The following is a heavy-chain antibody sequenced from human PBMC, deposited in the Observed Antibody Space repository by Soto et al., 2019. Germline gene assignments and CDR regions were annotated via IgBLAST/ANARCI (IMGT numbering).Heavy chain of an antibody. CDR2: ISYDGSNK. J-gene: IGHJ3*02. CDR3: ARDGAYSGSYYGAFDI. CDR1: GFTFRSYA. V-gene: IGHV3-30*04. D-gene: IGHD1-26*01. Sequence: GGSLRLSCAASGFTFRSYAMHWVRQAPGKGLEWVAVISYDGSNKYYADSVKGRFTISRDNSKNTLDMQMNSLRAEDTAVYYCARDGAYSGSYYGAFDIWGQGTMVTVSS.